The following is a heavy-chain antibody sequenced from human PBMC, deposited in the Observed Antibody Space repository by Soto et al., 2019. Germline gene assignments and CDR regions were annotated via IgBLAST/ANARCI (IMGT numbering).Heavy chain of an antibody. CDR1: GGFIDSGAYY. J-gene: IGHJ4*02. CDR2: IYYDGNS. Sequence: SETLSLTCTVSGGFIDSGAYYLSWIRQPPGKGLEWIGYIYYDGNSYYNPSLKSRVTISVDTSRNQFSLQLTSVTVADTAVYYCAQAGDYDDHSFDRWGQGTLVTVSS. CDR3: AQAGDYDDHSFDR. V-gene: IGHV4-30-4*01. D-gene: IGHD4-17*01.